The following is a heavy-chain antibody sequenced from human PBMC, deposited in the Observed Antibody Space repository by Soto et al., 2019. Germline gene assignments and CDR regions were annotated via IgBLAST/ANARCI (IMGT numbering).Heavy chain of an antibody. CDR1: GYSFTSYW. V-gene: IGHV5-51*01. J-gene: IGHJ3*02. Sequence: GESLKISCKGSGYSFTSYWIGWVRQMPGKGLEWMRIIYPGDSDTRYSPSFQGQVTISADKSISTAYLQWSSLKASDTAMYYCARQNVWGSYRPHDAFDIRGQGTMVTVSS. D-gene: IGHD3-16*02. CDR2: IYPGDSDT. CDR3: ARQNVWGSYRPHDAFDI.